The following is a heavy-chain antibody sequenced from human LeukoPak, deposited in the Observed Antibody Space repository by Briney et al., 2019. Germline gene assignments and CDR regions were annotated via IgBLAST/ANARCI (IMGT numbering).Heavy chain of an antibody. Sequence: PSGTLSLTCAVSGGSISSSNWWSWVRQPPGKGLEWIGEIYHSGSTNYNPSLKSRVTISVDTSKNQFSLKLSSVTAADTAVYYCARDGEMATILVRGFFDYWGQGTLVTVSS. D-gene: IGHD5-24*01. V-gene: IGHV4-4*02. J-gene: IGHJ4*02. CDR3: ARDGEMATILVRGFFDY. CDR1: GGSISSSNW. CDR2: IYHSGST.